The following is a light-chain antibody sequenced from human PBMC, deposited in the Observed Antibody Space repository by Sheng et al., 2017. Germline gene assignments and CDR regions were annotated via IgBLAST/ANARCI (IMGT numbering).Light chain of an antibody. J-gene: IGLJ2*01. CDR3: SSYAGSSNFVV. V-gene: IGLV2-11*01. Sequence: QSALTQPRSVSGSPGQSVSISCTGTSRDVGAYNYVSWYQQFPGRAPKLLIFDVHKRPSGVPDRFSGSKSGNSASLTISGLRAEDEADYYCSSYAGSSNFVVFGGGTKLSVL. CDR2: DVH. CDR1: SRDVGAYNY.